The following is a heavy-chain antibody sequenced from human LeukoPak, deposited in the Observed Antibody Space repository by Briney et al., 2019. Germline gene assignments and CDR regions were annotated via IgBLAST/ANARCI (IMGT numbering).Heavy chain of an antibody. CDR3: AKDKGKRWLHGARFDS. D-gene: IGHD5-24*01. Sequence: GGSLRLSCAASGFIFDDYGMHWVRQAPGKGLEGVSGISWNSDIIGYADSVKGRFTISRDSAKNSLYLEMNSLRPEDTALYYCAKDKGKRWLHGARFDSWGQGTQVTVSS. V-gene: IGHV3-9*01. CDR2: ISWNSDII. CDR1: GFIFDDYG. J-gene: IGHJ4*02.